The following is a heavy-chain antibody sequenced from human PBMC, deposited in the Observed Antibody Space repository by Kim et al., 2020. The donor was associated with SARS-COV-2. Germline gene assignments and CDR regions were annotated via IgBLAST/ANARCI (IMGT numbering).Heavy chain of an antibody. Sequence: GGSLRLSCAASGFTFSSYSMNWVRQAPGKGLEWVSYISSSSSTIYYADSVKGRFTISRDNAKNSLYLQMNSLRDEDTAVYYCAREFDFGVVIDIPPLPKGTKPRGQGTLVTVSS. CDR3: AREFDFGVVIDIPPLPKGTKP. J-gene: IGHJ5*02. V-gene: IGHV3-48*02. CDR1: GFTFSSYS. CDR2: ISSSSSTI. D-gene: IGHD3-3*01.